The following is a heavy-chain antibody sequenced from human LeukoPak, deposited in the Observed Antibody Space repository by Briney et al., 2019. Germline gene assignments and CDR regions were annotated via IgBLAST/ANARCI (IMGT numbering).Heavy chain of an antibody. CDR3: AKDVFDFWSGYYSPPDY. CDR2: ISGSGGST. CDR1: GFTFSSYA. Sequence: GGSLRLSCAASGFTFSSYAMSWVRQAPGKGLEWVSAISGSGGSTYYADSVKGRFTISRDNSKNTLYLQMNSLRAEDTAVYYCAKDVFDFWSGYYSPPDYWGQGTLVTVSS. D-gene: IGHD3-3*01. V-gene: IGHV3-23*01. J-gene: IGHJ4*02.